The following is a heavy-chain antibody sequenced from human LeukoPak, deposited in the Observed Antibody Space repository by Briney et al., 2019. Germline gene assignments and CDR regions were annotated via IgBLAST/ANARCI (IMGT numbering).Heavy chain of an antibody. D-gene: IGHD3-10*01. V-gene: IGHV3-33*01. J-gene: IGHJ3*02. CDR2: IWNDGTNK. Sequence: GTSLRLSCAASGFTFNDYGMHWVRQAPGKGLEWVAVIWNDGTNKFYADSVKGRFTISRDDSKNTLSLQMNSLRVDDMAVYYCARDSGHSGHHYAFDIWGQGTTVTVSS. CDR1: GFTFNDYG. CDR3: ARDSGHSGHHYAFDI.